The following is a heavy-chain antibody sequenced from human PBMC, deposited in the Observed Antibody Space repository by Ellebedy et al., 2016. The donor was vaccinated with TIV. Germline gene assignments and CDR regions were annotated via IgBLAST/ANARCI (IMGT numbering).Heavy chain of an antibody. Sequence: AASVKVSCKTSGYTFSRHGLNWVRQAPGQGLEWMGWISTYSGNTKYAQKFQGRVTMTTDTSTGTAYMELSSLKSEDTAVYYCARDDRGLDVWGPGTTVTVSS. CDR1: GYTFSRHG. CDR3: ARDDRGLDV. J-gene: IGHJ6*02. CDR2: ISTYSGNT. V-gene: IGHV1-18*01.